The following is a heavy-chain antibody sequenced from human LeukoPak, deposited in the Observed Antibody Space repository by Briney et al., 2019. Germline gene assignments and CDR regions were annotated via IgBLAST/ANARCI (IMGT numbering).Heavy chain of an antibody. CDR3: ARSPYDWNYGDY. CDR2: ISGSGGST. Sequence: PGGSLRLSCAASGFTFSSYAMSWVRQAPGKGLEWVSAISGSGGSTYYADPVKGRFTISRDNSKNTLYLQMNSLRAEDTAVYYCARSPYDWNYGDYWGQGTLVTVSS. V-gene: IGHV3-23*01. D-gene: IGHD1-20*01. J-gene: IGHJ4*02. CDR1: GFTFSSYA.